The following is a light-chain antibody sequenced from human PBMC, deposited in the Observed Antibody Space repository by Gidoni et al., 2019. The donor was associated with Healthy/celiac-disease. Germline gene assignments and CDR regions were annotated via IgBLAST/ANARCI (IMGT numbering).Light chain of an antibody. J-gene: IGKJ4*01. V-gene: IGKV3-11*01. CDR1: QSVSSY. Sequence: EIVLTQSPATLSLSLGERATLSCRASQSVSSYFAWYQQKPGQAPRLLIYDASNRATGIPARFSGSGSGTDFTLTISSLEPEDFAVYYCQQRSNWRLTFGGGTKVEIK. CDR2: DAS. CDR3: QQRSNWRLT.